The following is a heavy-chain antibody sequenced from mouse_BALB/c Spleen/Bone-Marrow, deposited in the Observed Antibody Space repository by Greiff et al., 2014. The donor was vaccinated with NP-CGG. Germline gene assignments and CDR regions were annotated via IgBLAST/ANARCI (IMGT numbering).Heavy chain of an antibody. V-gene: IGHV1-69*02. D-gene: IGHD1-3*01. J-gene: IGHJ4*01. CDR3: TRMYYNYYAMDY. CDR2: IYPSDSYT. Sequence: QVQLQQSGAELVRPGASVKVSCKASGYTFINYWINWVRQRPGQGPEWIGNIYPSDSYTNYNQKFKDKATLTVDKSSSTAYMQLSSPTSEDSAVYYCTRMYYNYYAMDYWGQGTSVTVSS. CDR1: GYTFINYW.